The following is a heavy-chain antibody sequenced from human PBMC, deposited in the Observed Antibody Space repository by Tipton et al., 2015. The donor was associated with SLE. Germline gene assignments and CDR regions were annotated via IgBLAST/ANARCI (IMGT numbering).Heavy chain of an antibody. D-gene: IGHD3-22*01. Sequence: TLSLTCAVYGGSFSGYYWGWIRQPPGKGLEWIGSIHYSVGTYYNPSLKSRVTISVDTSKNQFSLKLSSVTAADTAVYYCARSSYDSSGYPGYWGQGTLVTVSS. V-gene: IGHV4-38-2*01. CDR3: ARSSYDSSGYPGY. CDR2: IHYSVGT. CDR1: GGSFSGYY. J-gene: IGHJ4*02.